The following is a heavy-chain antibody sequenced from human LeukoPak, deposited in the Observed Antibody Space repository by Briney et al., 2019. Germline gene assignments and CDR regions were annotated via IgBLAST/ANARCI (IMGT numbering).Heavy chain of an antibody. J-gene: IGHJ5*02. CDR2: IYYSGST. D-gene: IGHD6-13*01. CDR1: GGSISSSSYY. V-gene: IGHV4-39*07. CDR3: ARGSRAAADHNWFDP. Sequence: SETLSLTCTVSGGSISSSSYYWGWIRQPPGKGLEWIGSIYYSGSTYYNPFLKSRVTISVDTSKNQFSLKLSSVTAADTAVYYCARGSRAAADHNWFDPWGQGTLVTVSS.